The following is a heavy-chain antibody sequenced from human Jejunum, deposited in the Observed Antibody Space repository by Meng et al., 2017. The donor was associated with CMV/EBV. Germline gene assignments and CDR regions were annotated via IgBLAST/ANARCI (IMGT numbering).Heavy chain of an antibody. D-gene: IGHD4-11*01. CDR1: GFTFDDCA. J-gene: IGHJ4*02. CDR2: ISWDGGST. CDR3: AKGDSVTHYFDY. Sequence: AASGFTFDDCALHWVRQAPGKGLEWVSLISWDGGSTYYADSVKGRFTISRDNSKNSLYLQMNSLRAEDTALYYCAKGDSVTHYFDYWGQGTLVTVSS. V-gene: IGHV3-43D*03.